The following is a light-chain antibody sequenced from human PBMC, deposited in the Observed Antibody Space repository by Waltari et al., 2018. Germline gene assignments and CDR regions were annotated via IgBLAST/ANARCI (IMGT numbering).Light chain of an antibody. Sequence: ETVLTQSPGTLSLSPGERATLSCRASQSFSSGYIAWYQQKPGQAPRLLIYGASSRATGIPDRFSGSGSGTDFTLTISRLEPEDFAVYYCQQYDNSPPWTFGQGTKVEIK. CDR3: QQYDNSPPWT. CDR1: QSFSSGY. V-gene: IGKV3-20*01. J-gene: IGKJ1*01. CDR2: GAS.